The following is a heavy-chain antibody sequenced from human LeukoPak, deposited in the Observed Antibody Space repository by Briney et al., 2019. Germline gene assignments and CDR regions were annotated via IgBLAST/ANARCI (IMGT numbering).Heavy chain of an antibody. J-gene: IGHJ5*02. D-gene: IGHD3-10*01. CDR2: IHYTGST. CDR1: GGSFNSYY. CDR3: ARGGYYGSGNDFRFDP. Sequence: SETLSLTCTVSGGSFNSYYWSWIRQPPGKGLEGIGYIHYTGSTHSNPSLKRRVTLSVDTSKNQFSLKLSSVTAADTAIYYCARGGYYGSGNDFRFDPWGQGTLVTVSS. V-gene: IGHV4-59*01.